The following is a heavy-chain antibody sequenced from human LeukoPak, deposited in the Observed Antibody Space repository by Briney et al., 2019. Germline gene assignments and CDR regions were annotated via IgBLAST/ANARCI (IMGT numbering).Heavy chain of an antibody. J-gene: IGHJ3*02. CDR2: IFYSGST. V-gene: IGHV4-59*12. CDR1: GGSISTYF. CDR3: AKSNGYGLVDI. D-gene: IGHD3-10*01. Sequence: PSETLSLTCTVSGGSISTYFWSWIRQPPGKGLEWIGNIFYSGSTYYSPSLRSRVTISLDTSRNQFSLKLNSVTAADTAVYYCAKSNGYGLVDIWGQGTMVTVSS.